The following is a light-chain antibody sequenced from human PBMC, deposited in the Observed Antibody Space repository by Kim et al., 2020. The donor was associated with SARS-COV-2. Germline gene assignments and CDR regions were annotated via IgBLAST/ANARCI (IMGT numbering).Light chain of an antibody. CDR3: QSYDSSLSHWV. V-gene: IGLV1-40*01. CDR1: DSNIGAGFD. CDR2: ANT. Sequence: RVTVSCNGSDSNIGAGFDVHWYQQLPGTAPKLLIYANTNRPSGVTDRFSGSKSGTSASLAITGLQAEDEGDYYCQSYDSSLSHWVFGGGTQLTVL. J-gene: IGLJ3*02.